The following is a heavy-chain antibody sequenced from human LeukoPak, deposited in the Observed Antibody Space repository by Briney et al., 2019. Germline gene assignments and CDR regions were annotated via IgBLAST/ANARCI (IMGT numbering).Heavy chain of an antibody. V-gene: IGHV4-34*01. CDR3: ARGKALDY. Sequence: ASETLSLTCAVYGGSFSGYYWSWIRQPPGKGLEWIGEINHSGSTNYNPSFKSRVTISVDTSKNQFSLKLSSVTAADTAVYYCARGKALDYWGQGTLVTVSS. CDR2: INHSGST. J-gene: IGHJ4*02. CDR1: GGSFSGYY.